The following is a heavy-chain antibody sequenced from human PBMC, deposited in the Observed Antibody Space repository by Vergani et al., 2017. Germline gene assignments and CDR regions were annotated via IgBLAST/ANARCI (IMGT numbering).Heavy chain of an antibody. CDR3: ATKSCGTPGCQIGYFRE. CDR1: GFTSSYYG. V-gene: IGHV3-30*03. CDR2: ISYDGTKK. J-gene: IGHJ1*01. Sequence: QVHLVESGGGVVQPGRSLRLSCVVSGFTSSYYGMHWVRQAPGKGLEWVAVISYDGTKKYYEDSVKGRFTISRDNSKSTFYLQMNSLRTEDTAVYYCATKSCGTPGCQIGYFREWGQGTLVTVSS. D-gene: IGHD1-1*01.